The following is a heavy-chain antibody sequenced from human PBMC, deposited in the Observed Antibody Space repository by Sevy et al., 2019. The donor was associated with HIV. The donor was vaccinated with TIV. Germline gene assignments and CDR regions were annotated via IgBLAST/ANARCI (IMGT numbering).Heavy chain of an antibody. V-gene: IGHV1-18*01. Sequence: ASVKVSCKASGYTFTSYGISWVLQAPGQGLEWMGWISAYNGNTNYAQKLQGRVTMTTDTSTSTAYMELRSLRSDDTAVYYCARDDVGQIIVVVPAAFFQAYYYYGMDVWGQRTTVTVSS. J-gene: IGHJ6*02. CDR2: ISAYNGNT. D-gene: IGHD2-2*01. CDR1: GYTFTSYG. CDR3: ARDDVGQIIVVVPAAFFQAYYYYGMDV.